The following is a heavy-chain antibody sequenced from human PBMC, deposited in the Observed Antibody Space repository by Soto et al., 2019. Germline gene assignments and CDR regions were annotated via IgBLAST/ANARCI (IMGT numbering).Heavy chain of an antibody. V-gene: IGHV3-23*01. CDR3: AADYLRHNSLNGYYYSYGMDV. CDR2: IGSNGADK. CDR1: GITFSTYA. J-gene: IGHJ6*02. Sequence: GSLRLSCAASGITFSTYAMSWVRRAPGKGLEWVSTIGSNGADKQYADFVKGRFTVSRDSSKSTLSLQMNSLRAEDTAVYYCAADYLRHNSLNGYYYSYGMDVWGQGTTVTV. D-gene: IGHD4-17*01.